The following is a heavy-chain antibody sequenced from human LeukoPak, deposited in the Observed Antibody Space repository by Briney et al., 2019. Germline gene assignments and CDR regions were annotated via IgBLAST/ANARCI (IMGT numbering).Heavy chain of an antibody. V-gene: IGHV3-23*01. CDR1: GFTFSSYA. Sequence: GGSLRLSCAASGFTFSSYAMSWVRQAPGKGLEWVSAISGSGGSTYYADSVKGRFTISRDNPKNTLYLQMNSLRAEDTAVYYSAKGDCSGGSCYLGAFDIWGQGTMVTVSS. D-gene: IGHD2-15*01. CDR2: ISGSGGST. CDR3: AKGDCSGGSCYLGAFDI. J-gene: IGHJ3*02.